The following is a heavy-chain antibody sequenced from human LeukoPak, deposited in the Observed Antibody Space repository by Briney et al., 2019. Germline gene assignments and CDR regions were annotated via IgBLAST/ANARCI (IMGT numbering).Heavy chain of an antibody. CDR2: ISSNGGST. CDR3: VTNIAVAGQLFDY. CDR1: GFXFSSYA. J-gene: IGHJ4*02. Sequence: GGSLRLSCSASGFXFSSYAIHWVRQAPGKGLEYVSAISSNGGSTYYADPVKGRFTISRDNSKNTLYLQMSSLRAEDTAVYYCVTNIAVAGQLFDYWGQGTLVTVSS. D-gene: IGHD6-19*01. V-gene: IGHV3-64D*09.